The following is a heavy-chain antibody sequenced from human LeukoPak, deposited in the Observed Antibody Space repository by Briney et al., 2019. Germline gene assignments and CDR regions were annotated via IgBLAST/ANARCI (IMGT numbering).Heavy chain of an antibody. Sequence: ASVKVSCKASGYTFTTYGISWVRQAPRQGLEWMGWITTYNGNTNYAQKLQGRVTMTTDTSTSTAYMELRSLRSDDTAVYYCARGPYCSGATCYSQMFDFWGQGSPVAVSS. CDR1: GYTFTTYG. V-gene: IGHV1-18*01. CDR3: ARGPYCSGATCYSQMFDF. CDR2: ITTYNGNT. J-gene: IGHJ4*02. D-gene: IGHD2-15*01.